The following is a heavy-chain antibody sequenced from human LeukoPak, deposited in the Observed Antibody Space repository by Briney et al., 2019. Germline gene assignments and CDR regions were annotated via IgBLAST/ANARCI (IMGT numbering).Heavy chain of an antibody. Sequence: GGSLRLSCAASGFTFSSYSMNWVRQAPGKGLEWVSSISSSSSYIYYADSVKGRFTISRDNAKNSLYLQMNSLRAEDTAVYYCAKDLKGTAMVSPFDYWGQGTLVTVSS. CDR3: AKDLKGTAMVSPFDY. CDR2: ISSSSSYI. V-gene: IGHV3-21*01. CDR1: GFTFSSYS. D-gene: IGHD5-18*01. J-gene: IGHJ4*02.